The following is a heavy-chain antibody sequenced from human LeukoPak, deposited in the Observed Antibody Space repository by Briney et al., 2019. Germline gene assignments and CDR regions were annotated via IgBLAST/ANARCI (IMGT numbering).Heavy chain of an antibody. D-gene: IGHD3-10*01. CDR3: ARDGGAYYGSGLNWFDP. Sequence: SETLSLTCTVSGGSVSSGSYYWSSIRQPPGKGLEWIAYIYYSGSTNYNPSLKSRVTISVDTSKNQFSLKLSSVTAADTAVYYCARDGGAYYGSGLNWFDPWGQGTLVTVPS. CDR2: IYYSGST. CDR1: GGSVSSGSYY. J-gene: IGHJ5*02. V-gene: IGHV4-61*01.